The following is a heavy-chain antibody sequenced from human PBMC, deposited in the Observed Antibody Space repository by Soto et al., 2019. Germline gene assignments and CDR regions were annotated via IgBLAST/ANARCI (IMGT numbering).Heavy chain of an antibody. D-gene: IGHD6-19*01. CDR1: GGSVSSGSYY. V-gene: IGHV4-61*01. CDR3: ARLSAAWFDP. Sequence: QVQLQESGPGLVKPSETLSLTCTVSGGSVSSGSYYWGWIRQPPGKGLEWIGYIYHSGSTNYNPSLKSRVNISVDTSKNQFSLILTSVTAADTAVYYCARLSAAWFDPWGEGTLVIVAS. J-gene: IGHJ5*02. CDR2: IYHSGST.